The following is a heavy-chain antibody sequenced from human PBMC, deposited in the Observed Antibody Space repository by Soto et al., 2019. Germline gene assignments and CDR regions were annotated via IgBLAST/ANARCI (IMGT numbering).Heavy chain of an antibody. D-gene: IGHD3-22*01. CDR3: AKDGDSIVYYYLYADD. CDR1: GFTFDDYA. Sequence: SWGSLRLSCAASGFTFDDYAMHWVRQAPGKGLEWVSGISWNSGSIGYADSVKGRFTISRDNAKNSLYLQMNSLRAEDTALYYCAKDGDSIVYYYLYADDWGQGTLVTVSX. CDR2: ISWNSGSI. J-gene: IGHJ4*02. V-gene: IGHV3-9*01.